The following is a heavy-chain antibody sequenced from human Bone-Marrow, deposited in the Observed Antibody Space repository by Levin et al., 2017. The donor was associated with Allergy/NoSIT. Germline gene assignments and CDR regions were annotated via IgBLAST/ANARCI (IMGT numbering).Heavy chain of an antibody. V-gene: IGHV3-7*01. CDR1: GFTFSSYW. CDR3: ARMYYDSSGYPQHPEHFDY. D-gene: IGHD3-22*01. CDR2: IKQDGSEK. J-gene: IGHJ4*02. Sequence: GGSLRLSCAASGFTFSSYWMSWVRQAPGKGLEWVANIKQDGSEKYYVDSVKGRFTISRDNAKNSLYLQMNSLRAEDTAVYYCARMYYDSSGYPQHPEHFDYWGQGTLVTVSS.